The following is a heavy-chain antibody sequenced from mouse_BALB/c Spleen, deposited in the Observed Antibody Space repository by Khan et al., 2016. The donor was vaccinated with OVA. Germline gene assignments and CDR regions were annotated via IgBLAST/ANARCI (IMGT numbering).Heavy chain of an antibody. Sequence: QVQLKESGPGLVAPSQSLSITCTVSGFSLTSYGVHWVRQPPGKGLEWLGTIWAGGSTNYNSALMSRLSIIKDNSKNQVFLKMNSLQTDDTAIYYCAREVYYGNLYYFDYWGQGTTLTVSS. CDR3: AREVYYGNLYYFDY. V-gene: IGHV2-9*02. CDR2: IWAGGST. CDR1: GFSLTSYG. J-gene: IGHJ2*01. D-gene: IGHD2-1*01.